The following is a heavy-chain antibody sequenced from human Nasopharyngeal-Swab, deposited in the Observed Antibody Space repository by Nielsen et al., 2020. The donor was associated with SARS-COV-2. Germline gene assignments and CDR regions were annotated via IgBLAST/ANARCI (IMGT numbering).Heavy chain of an antibody. J-gene: IGHJ6*03. CDR1: GFTFSSYG. D-gene: IGHD4-17*01. V-gene: IGHV3-33*01. CDR3: ARATTVIRHYYYYYYMDV. CDR2: IWYDGSNK. Sequence: GESLKIFCAASGFTFSSYGMHWVRQAPGKGLEWVAVIWYDGSNKYYADSVKGRFTISRDNSKNTLYLQMNSLRAEDTAVYYCARATTVIRHYYYYYYMDVWGKGTTVTVSS.